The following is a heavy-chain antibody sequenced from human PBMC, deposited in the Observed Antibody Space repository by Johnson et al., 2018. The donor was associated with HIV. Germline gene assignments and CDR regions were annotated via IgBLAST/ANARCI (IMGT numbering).Heavy chain of an antibody. V-gene: IGHV3-23*04. Sequence: VQLVESGGGFVQPGGSLRLSCAASASGSAFTFSAFAMSWVRQAPGKGLECVSSISDSGGNTYYADSVQGRFTISRDNSKNTLYLQMKSLRAEDTAGYYCAKGIQERKGAGAFDIWGQGTMVTVSS. CDR2: ISDSGGNT. D-gene: IGHD3-16*01. CDR3: AKGIQERKGAGAFDI. CDR1: ASGSAFTFSAFA. J-gene: IGHJ3*02.